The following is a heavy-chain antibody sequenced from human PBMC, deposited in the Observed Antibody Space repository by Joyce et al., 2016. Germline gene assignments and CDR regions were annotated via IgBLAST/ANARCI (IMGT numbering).Heavy chain of an antibody. CDR1: GFTFTYYA. V-gene: IGHV1-3*01. CDR3: ARGGRLHSSSGYFHNSFDS. Sequence: QVQLVQSGAEVKRPGASVKVSCKASGFTFTYYAIHWVRRAPGQRLEWMGWMNAGNGNTKYSQKFQGRVCITRDTSASTAYIELGSLRSEDTAVYYCARGGRLHSSSGYFHNSFDSWGQGSRVTVSS. CDR2: MNAGNGNT. J-gene: IGHJ5*01. D-gene: IGHD3-3*02.